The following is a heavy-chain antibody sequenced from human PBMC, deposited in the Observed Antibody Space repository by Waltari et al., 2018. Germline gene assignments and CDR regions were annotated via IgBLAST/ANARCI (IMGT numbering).Heavy chain of an antibody. D-gene: IGHD6-25*01. CDR2: VKTNYEGATT. Sequence: EVQLVESGGGLVQPGGSLRLSCVVSGFSTHTFKSAYMGWVRQAPTGWLAWDERVKTNYEGATTECAAALKGRFSISRDDSKKTLYLQLSSLEKDDTAVYYCVTDRGNFDYWGQGTLVTVSS. CDR1: GFSTHTFKSAY. J-gene: IGHJ4*02. V-gene: IGHV3-15*01. CDR3: VTDRGNFDY.